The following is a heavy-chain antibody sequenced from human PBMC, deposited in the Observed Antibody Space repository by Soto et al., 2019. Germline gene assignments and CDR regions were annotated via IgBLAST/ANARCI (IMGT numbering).Heavy chain of an antibody. Sequence: QVQLVQSGAEVKKPGASVKVSCKASGYTFTSYDINWVRQATGQGLEWMGWMNPNSGNTGYAQKFQGRVTMTRNTPLSTAYMELSSLRSEDTAVYYCARNLYYYDSSGTGFNAFDIWGQGTMVTVSS. D-gene: IGHD3-22*01. CDR3: ARNLYYYDSSGTGFNAFDI. J-gene: IGHJ3*02. CDR2: MNPNSGNT. CDR1: GYTFTSYD. V-gene: IGHV1-8*01.